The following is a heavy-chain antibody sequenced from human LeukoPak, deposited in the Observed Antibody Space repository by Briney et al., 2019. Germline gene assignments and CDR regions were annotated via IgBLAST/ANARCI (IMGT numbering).Heavy chain of an antibody. Sequence: ASVKVSCKASGHTFTTYYVHMVRQAPGQGLEWMGVINPSGDGTNYPQRFQGRVTLTRDTSTSTVYMELRSLRSDDTAVYYCARDRYYDSSGCPDYWGQGTLVTVSS. D-gene: IGHD3-22*01. CDR3: ARDRYYDSSGCPDY. CDR1: GHTFTTYY. CDR2: INPSGDGT. V-gene: IGHV1-46*01. J-gene: IGHJ4*02.